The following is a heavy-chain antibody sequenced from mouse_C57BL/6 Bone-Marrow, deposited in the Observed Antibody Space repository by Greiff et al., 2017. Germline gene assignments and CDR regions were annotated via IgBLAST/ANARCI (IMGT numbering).Heavy chain of an antibody. Sequence: QVQLQQPGAELVRPGTSVKLSCKASGYTFTSYWMHWVKQRPGQGLEWIGVIDPYDSYTNYNQKFKGKATLTVDKSSSTAYMQLSSLTSEDSAVYYCAREYSNWAYWGQGTLVTVSA. CDR3: AREYSNWAY. CDR2: IDPYDSYT. V-gene: IGHV1-59*01. CDR1: GYTFTSYW. D-gene: IGHD2-5*01. J-gene: IGHJ3*01.